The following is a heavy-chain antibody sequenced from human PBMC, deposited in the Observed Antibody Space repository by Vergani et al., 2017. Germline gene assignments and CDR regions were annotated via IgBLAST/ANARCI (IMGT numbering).Heavy chain of an antibody. CDR2: ISGSGGRT. V-gene: IGHV3-23*01. Sequence: EVQLLESGGGLVQPGGSLRLSCAASGFTFSSYAMSWVRQAPGKGLEWVSAISGSGGRTYYAGSVKGRFTIARDNSTHTLYLQMNSLSAEDTAIYYCAKVSGGCPAFNMWGLGTMVTDSS. CDR3: AKVSGGCPAFNM. D-gene: IGHD6-19*01. J-gene: IGHJ3*02. CDR1: GFTFSSYA.